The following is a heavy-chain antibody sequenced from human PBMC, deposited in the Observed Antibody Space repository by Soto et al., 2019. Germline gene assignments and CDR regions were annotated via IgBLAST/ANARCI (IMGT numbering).Heavy chain of an antibody. Sequence: QLQLQESGPGLVKPSETLSLTCTVSGCSISSSSYYWGWIRQPPGTGLEGIGSIYYSGSTYYDPSLKRRVSRSVDTSKNQFALRLSSVTAADTAVYYCARQVNRMSFGYYPYAFDIWGQGTMVTVSS. J-gene: IGHJ3*02. V-gene: IGHV4-39*01. D-gene: IGHD3-22*01. CDR1: GCSISSSSYY. CDR3: ARQVNRMSFGYYPYAFDI. CDR2: IYYSGST.